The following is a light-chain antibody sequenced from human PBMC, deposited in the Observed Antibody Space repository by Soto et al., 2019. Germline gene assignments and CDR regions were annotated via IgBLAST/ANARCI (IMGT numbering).Light chain of an antibody. CDR2: GAS. CDR1: QSASSSY. J-gene: IGKJ4*01. Sequence: VLKNSPVTLSLKKEERATLSCRASQSASSSYLAWYQQKPGQAPRLLIYGASSRATGIPDRFSGSGSGTDFTLTISRLEPEDFAVYCCQQDGMSPRFGGGTKVDIK. CDR3: QQDGMSPR. V-gene: IGKV3-20*01.